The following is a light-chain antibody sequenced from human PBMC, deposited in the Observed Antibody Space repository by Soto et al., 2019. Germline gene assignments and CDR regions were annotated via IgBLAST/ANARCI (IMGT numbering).Light chain of an antibody. CDR2: XXX. Sequence: QSVLTQPPSASGTPGQRVTISCSGSSSNIGSNYVYWYQQLPGTAPKLXIYXXXXXXXXVXDRXSXXKSGXXXXLXISXLXXXXXXXXXCAAWDGSLSGPWVFGGGTKLTVL. CDR1: SSNIGSNY. CDR3: AAWDGSLSGPWV. V-gene: IGLV1-47*01. J-gene: IGLJ3*02.